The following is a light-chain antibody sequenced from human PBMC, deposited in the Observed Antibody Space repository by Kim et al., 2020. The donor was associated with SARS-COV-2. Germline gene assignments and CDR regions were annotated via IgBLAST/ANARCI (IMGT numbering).Light chain of an antibody. CDR2: MIS. CDR3: MLGAQFPTA. V-gene: IGKV2-24*01. Sequence: PASISCRSSQSPVHSNGNTYLSWLHQRPGQPPRLLIYMISNRFSGVPDRFSGTGAGSDFTLKISKVEAEDVGIYYCMLGAQFPTAFGQGTRLEIK. CDR1: QSPVHSNGNTY. J-gene: IGKJ5*01.